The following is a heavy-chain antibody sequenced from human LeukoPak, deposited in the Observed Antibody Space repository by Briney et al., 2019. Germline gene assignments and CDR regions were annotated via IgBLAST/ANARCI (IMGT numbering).Heavy chain of an antibody. CDR3: ARDSKYSSSSPFDY. J-gene: IGHJ4*02. CDR1: GYTFTSYG. CDR2: ISAYNGNT. D-gene: IGHD6-6*01. V-gene: IGHV1-18*01. Sequence: GASVKVSCKASGYTFTSYGISWVRQAPGQGLEWMGWISAYNGNTNYAQKLQGRVTMTTDTSTSTAYVELRSLRSDDTAVYYCARDSKYSSSSPFDYWGQGTLVTVSS.